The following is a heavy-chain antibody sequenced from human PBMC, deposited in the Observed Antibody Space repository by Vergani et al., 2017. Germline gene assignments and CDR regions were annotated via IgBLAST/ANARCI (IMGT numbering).Heavy chain of an antibody. CDR1: GYTFIDYY. CDR3: ARRGMGCSRSPCGAEHEFDP. CDR2: VGPEDGDR. D-gene: IGHD2-2*01. J-gene: IGHJ5*02. Sequence: EVQLLQSGAEVKKPGATVKISCKVSGYTFIDYYMHWVRQAPGKGLEWMGLVGPEDGDRIYSDKFEGRVTITADTSTDTVYMELSNLRSEDTAVYYDARRGMGCSRSPCGAEHEFDPWGQGTLVIVSS. V-gene: IGHV1-69-2*01.